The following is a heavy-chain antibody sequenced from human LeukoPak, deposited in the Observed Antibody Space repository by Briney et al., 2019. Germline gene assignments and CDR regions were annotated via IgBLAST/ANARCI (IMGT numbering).Heavy chain of an antibody. V-gene: IGHV7-4-1*02. CDR3: ARVYAFWSGPPLDY. Sequence: PRASVRVSCTASGYTFTSYAMNWVRQAPGKGLVWVGWINTKSGNPTYAQGLRGGFVFSLDPSFSTAYLQISSLKAEDTAVYYCARVYAFWSGPPLDYWGQGTLVTVSS. D-gene: IGHD3-3*01. CDR1: GYTFTSYA. CDR2: INTKSGNP. J-gene: IGHJ4*02.